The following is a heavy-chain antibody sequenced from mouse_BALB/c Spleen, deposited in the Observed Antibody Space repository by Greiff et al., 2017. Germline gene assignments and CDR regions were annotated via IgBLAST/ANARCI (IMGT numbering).Heavy chain of an antibody. J-gene: IGHJ3*01. CDR3: ARGSTSAWFAY. D-gene: IGHD5-5*01. CDR2: ISNGGGST. V-gene: IGHV5-12-2*01. CDR1: GFTFSSYT. Sequence: EVMLVESGGGLVQPGGSLKLSCAASGFTFSSYTMSWVRQTPEKRLEWVAYISNGGGSTYYPDTVKGRFTISRDNAKNTLYLQMSSLKSEDTAMYYCARGSTSAWFAYWGQGTLVTVSA.